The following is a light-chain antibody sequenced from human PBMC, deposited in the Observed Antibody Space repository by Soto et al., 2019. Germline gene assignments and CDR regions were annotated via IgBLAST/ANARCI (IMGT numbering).Light chain of an antibody. Sequence: EIVLTQSPGTLSLSPGERATLSCRPSQSVSSTYLDWYQQKPGQAPRLLIYAASSRATGIPDRFSGGASATDFTLTISRLEPEDCAVYYCRHYINSPCTFGQGTKVESK. CDR3: RHYINSPCT. V-gene: IGKV3-20*01. J-gene: IGKJ1*01. CDR2: AAS. CDR1: QSVSSTY.